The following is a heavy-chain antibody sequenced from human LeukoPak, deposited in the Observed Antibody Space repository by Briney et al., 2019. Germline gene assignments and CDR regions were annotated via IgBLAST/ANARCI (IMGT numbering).Heavy chain of an antibody. CDR3: AREVWADNWNYFDC. CDR2: IYYSGST. J-gene: IGHJ4*02. CDR1: GGSISSGDYY. Sequence: SETLSLTCTVSGGSISSGDYYWSWIRQPPGKGLEWIGYIYYSGSTYYNPSLKSRVTISVDTSKNQFSLKLSSVTAADTAVYYCAREVWADNWNYFDCWGQGTLVTVSS. D-gene: IGHD1-20*01. V-gene: IGHV4-30-4*08.